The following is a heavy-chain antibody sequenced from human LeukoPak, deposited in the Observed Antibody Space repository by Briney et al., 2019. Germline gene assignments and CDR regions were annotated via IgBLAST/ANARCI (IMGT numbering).Heavy chain of an antibody. Sequence: GGSLRLSCAASGFTFSSYAMTWVRQAPGKGLEWVSVIGRDGGGIQYADSVKGRFGISRDTSKNTLYLQMNSLRAEDTAVYYCAKYAPPSTTVTRFFDYWGQGTLVTVSS. V-gene: IGHV3-23*01. CDR1: GFTFSSYA. CDR3: AKYAPPSTTVTRFFDY. D-gene: IGHD4-17*01. CDR2: IGRDGGGI. J-gene: IGHJ4*02.